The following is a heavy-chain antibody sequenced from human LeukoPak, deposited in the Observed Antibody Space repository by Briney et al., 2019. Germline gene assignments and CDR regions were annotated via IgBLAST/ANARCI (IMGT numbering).Heavy chain of an antibody. V-gene: IGHV4-34*01. J-gene: IGHJ5*02. D-gene: IGHD3-22*01. Sequence: PSETLSLTCAVYGGPLSGYYWSWIRQPPGKGLEWIGEINHSESTNYNPSLKSRVTISVDTSKNQFSLKLSSVTAADTAVYYCARGLGDSSGYSNWFDPWGQGTLVTVSS. CDR3: ARGLGDSSGYSNWFDP. CDR2: INHSEST. CDR1: GGPLSGYY.